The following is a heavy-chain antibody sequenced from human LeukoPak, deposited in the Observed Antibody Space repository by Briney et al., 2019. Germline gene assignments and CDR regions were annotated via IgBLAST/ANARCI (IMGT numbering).Heavy chain of an antibody. CDR2: IYTSGTT. Sequence: SETLSLTCTVSGAISSYYWSWIRQPPGNGLEWIGYIYTSGTTNYNPSLKRRVTISVDTSKNQCSLDPSSVPAADSGVYYCARQKCTSASCLTKNAFDLWGQGTMVTVPS. CDR1: GAISSYY. J-gene: IGHJ3*01. V-gene: IGHV4-4*09. CDR3: ARQKCTSASCLTKNAFDL. D-gene: IGHD2-2*01.